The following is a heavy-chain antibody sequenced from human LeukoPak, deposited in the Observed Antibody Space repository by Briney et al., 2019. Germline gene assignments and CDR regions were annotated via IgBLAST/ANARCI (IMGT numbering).Heavy chain of an antibody. J-gene: IGHJ4*02. CDR2: INPNSGGT. Sequence: ASVKVSCKASGYTFTSYYMHWVRQAPGQGLEWMGWINPNSGGTNYAQKFQGWVTMTRDTSISTAYMELSRLRSDDTAVYYCARVAVAGGQGPFDYWGQGTLVTVSS. CDR3: ARVAVAGGQGPFDY. D-gene: IGHD6-19*01. V-gene: IGHV1-2*04. CDR1: GYTFTSYY.